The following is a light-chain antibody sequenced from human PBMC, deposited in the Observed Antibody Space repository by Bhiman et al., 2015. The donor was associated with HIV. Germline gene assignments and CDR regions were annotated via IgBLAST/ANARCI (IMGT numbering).Light chain of an antibody. CDR1: SSDIYSYNY. CDR3: HSYDTSLSGYV. J-gene: IGLJ1*01. V-gene: IGLV2-14*03. CDR2: DVS. Sequence: QSALTQPASVSGSPGQSITISCAGTSSDIYSYNYVSWYQQHPGKAPRLTIYDVSNRASGVSNRFSASKSGTSASLAITGLQAEDEADYYCHSYDTSLSGYVFGTGTKVTTL.